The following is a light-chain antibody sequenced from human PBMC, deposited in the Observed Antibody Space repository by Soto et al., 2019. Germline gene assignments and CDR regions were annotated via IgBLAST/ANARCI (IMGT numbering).Light chain of an antibody. CDR2: EVY. CDR3: SAYAGSSTWV. V-gene: IGLV2-8*01. J-gene: IGLJ2*01. CDR1: SSEVGGYNY. Sequence: QSVPTQPPSASGSPGQSVTFSCTGTSSEVGGYNYVSWYQQYPGKAPKLMIYEVYKRHSGVPDRFSGSKSGNTASLTVSGLQPEDEADYYCSAYAGSSTWVFGGGTKLTVL.